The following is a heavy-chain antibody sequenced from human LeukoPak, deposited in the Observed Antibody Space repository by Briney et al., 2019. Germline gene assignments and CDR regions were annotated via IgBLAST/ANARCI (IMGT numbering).Heavy chain of an antibody. V-gene: IGHV4-38-2*02. CDR2: ISHVGST. D-gene: IGHD4-23*01. J-gene: IGHJ4*02. Sequence: SETLSLTCTISGYSISSGYFWGWIRQPPGKGLEYIGTISHVGSTSYNPSLKNRVSISVDTSKNQFSLKLSSVTAADTAVYYCARRRNYGGNSGGLDYWGQGTLVTVSS. CDR3: ARRRNYGGNSGGLDY. CDR1: GYSISSGYF.